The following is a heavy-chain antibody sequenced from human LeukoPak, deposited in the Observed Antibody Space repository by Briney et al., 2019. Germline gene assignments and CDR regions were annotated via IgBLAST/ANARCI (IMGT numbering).Heavy chain of an antibody. CDR3: AREMKRGFGELNPDY. D-gene: IGHD3-10*01. J-gene: IGHJ4*02. CDR1: GYTFTSYA. V-gene: IGHV1-2*02. CDR2: INPNSGGT. Sequence: GASVKVSCKASGYTFTSYAMNWVRQAPGQGLEWMGWINPNSGGTNYAQKFQGRVTMTRDTSISTAYMELSRLRSDDTAVYYCAREMKRGFGELNPDYWGQGTLVTVSS.